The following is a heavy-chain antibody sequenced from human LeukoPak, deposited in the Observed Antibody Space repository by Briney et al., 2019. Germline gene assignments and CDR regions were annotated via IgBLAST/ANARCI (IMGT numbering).Heavy chain of an antibody. J-gene: IGHJ6*04. CDR2: INPSGCST. Sequence: ASVKVSCKASGYTFTNHYVHWVRQAPGQGLEWMGIINPSGCSTRYPEKFQGRVTKNRDTSTSTVYMELSSLRSEDTAVYYCARDLPVYSSGRLHYYYGMDVWGKGTTVTVSS. D-gene: IGHD6-19*01. CDR3: ARDLPVYSSGRLHYYYGMDV. CDR1: GYTFTNHY. V-gene: IGHV1-46*01.